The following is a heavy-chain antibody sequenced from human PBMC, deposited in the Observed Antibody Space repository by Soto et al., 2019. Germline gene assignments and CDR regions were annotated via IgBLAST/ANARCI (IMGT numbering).Heavy chain of an antibody. J-gene: IGHJ3*02. Sequence: QVQLQESGPGLVKPSQTLSLTCTVSGGSISSGGYYWSWIRQHPGKGLEWIGYIYYSGSTYYNPSPKSRVTISVDTSKNQFSLKLSSVTAADTAVYYCARDPPYYYDSSGYYHPGAFDIWGQGTMVTVSS. V-gene: IGHV4-31*03. CDR2: IYYSGST. D-gene: IGHD3-22*01. CDR1: GGSISSGGYY. CDR3: ARDPPYYYDSSGYYHPGAFDI.